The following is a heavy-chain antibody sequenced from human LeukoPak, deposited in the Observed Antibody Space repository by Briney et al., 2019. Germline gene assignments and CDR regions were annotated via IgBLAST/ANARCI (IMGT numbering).Heavy chain of an antibody. CDR3: ARGDPHADL. V-gene: IGHV3-48*03. J-gene: IGHJ5*02. CDR1: GFDLNSHE. Sequence: PGGSLRLSCAASGFDLNSHEMNWVRQAPGKGLEWVADITISGHTKNYADSVKGRFTISRDNAGPSLSLQMNSLRVEDTGVYYCARGDPHADLWGQGTLVTVSS. CDR2: ITISGHTK.